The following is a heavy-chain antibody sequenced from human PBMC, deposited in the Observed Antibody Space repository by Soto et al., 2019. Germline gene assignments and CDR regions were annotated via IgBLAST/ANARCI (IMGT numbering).Heavy chain of an antibody. CDR3: ARADLDSSSWYRVEYYGMDV. CDR2: ISYDGSNK. CDR1: GFTFSSYG. J-gene: IGHJ6*02. D-gene: IGHD6-13*01. V-gene: IGHV3-30*03. Sequence: GGSLRLSCAASGFTFSSYGMHWVRQAPGKGLEWVAVISYDGSNKYYADSVKGRFTISRDNSKNTLYLQMNSLRAEDTAVYYCARADLDSSSWYRVEYYGMDVWGQGTTVTVPS.